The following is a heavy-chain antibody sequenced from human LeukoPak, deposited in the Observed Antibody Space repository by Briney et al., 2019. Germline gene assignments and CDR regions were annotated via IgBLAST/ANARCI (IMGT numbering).Heavy chain of an antibody. Sequence: ASVKVSCKASGGTFSSYAISWVRQAPGQGLEWMGWINSNSGGTNYAQKFQGGVTMTRDTSITTAYMELSRLRSDDTAVYYCARGGSSGTGWDPDYWGQGTLVTVSS. CDR1: GGTFSSYA. J-gene: IGHJ4*02. D-gene: IGHD6-13*01. V-gene: IGHV1-2*02. CDR3: ARGGSSGTGWDPDY. CDR2: INSNSGGT.